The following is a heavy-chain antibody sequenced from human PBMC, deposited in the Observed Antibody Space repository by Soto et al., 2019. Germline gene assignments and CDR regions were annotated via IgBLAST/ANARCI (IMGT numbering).Heavy chain of an antibody. CDR1: GGSLSGATYS. CDR3: ARSREFDY. J-gene: IGHJ4*02. CDR2: IFPSGTT. Sequence: NPSETLSLTSGVPGGSLSGATYSWNWIRQPPGKGLEWIGYIFPSGTTYYNPSLKSRVTISIDVSKNQFSLSLRSLTAADTAVYYCARSREFDYWSQGTLVTVSS. V-gene: IGHV4-30-2*01.